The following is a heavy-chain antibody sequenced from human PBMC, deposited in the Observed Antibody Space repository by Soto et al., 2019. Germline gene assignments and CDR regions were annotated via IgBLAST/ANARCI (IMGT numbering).Heavy chain of an antibody. D-gene: IGHD2-15*01. CDR1: GFTFNDYG. J-gene: IGHJ3*02. Sequence: GGSLRLSCAASGFTFNDYGMSWVRQAPGKGPEWVSSVNWNGADTGYADSVKGRFTISRDNAKKFLYLQMNSLRADDTALYHCARGHCSGGTCYSGAFDIWGQRTMVTVSS. CDR3: ARGHCSGGTCYSGAFDI. CDR2: VNWNGADT. V-gene: IGHV3-20*01.